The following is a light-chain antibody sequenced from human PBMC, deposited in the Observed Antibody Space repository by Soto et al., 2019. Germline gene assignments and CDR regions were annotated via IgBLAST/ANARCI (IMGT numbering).Light chain of an antibody. CDR2: DVS. Sequence: QSALTQPASVSGSPGQSITISCTGTSSDVGGYNYVSWYQQHPCKAPKLIIYDVSNRPSGVSSRFSGSKSGNTASLTISGLPAEDEDDYYYNSYTSQSAVVFGTGTKLTVL. V-gene: IGLV2-14*01. CDR3: NSYTSQSAVV. J-gene: IGLJ1*01. CDR1: SSDVGGYNY.